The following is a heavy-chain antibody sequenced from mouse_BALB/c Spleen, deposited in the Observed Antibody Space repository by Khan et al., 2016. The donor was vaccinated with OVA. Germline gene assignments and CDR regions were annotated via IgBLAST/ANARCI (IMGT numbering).Heavy chain of an antibody. CDR1: GYSITSGYG. V-gene: IGHV3-2*02. Sequence: VQVKQSGPGLVKPSQSLSLTCTVTGYSITSGYGWNWIRQFPGNKLEWMGYISYSGSTNYNPSLKSRISITRDTSKNQFFLQLNSVTTEDTATYYCARTARIKYWGQGTTLTVSS. CDR3: ARTARIKY. CDR2: ISYSGST. D-gene: IGHD1-2*01. J-gene: IGHJ2*01.